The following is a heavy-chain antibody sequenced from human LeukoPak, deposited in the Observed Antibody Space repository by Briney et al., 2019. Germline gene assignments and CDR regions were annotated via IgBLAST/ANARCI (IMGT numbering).Heavy chain of an antibody. J-gene: IGHJ4*02. CDR2: IYYSGST. CDR3: ARGSSGYYYGEFDY. CDR1: GGSISSGGYS. Sequence: SETLSLTCAVSGGSISSGGYSWSWIRQPPGKGLEWIGYIYYSGSTYYNPSLRSRVTISVDTSKNHFSLKLSSVTAADTAVYYRARGSSGYYYGEFDYWGQGTLVTVSS. V-gene: IGHV4-30-4*07. D-gene: IGHD3-22*01.